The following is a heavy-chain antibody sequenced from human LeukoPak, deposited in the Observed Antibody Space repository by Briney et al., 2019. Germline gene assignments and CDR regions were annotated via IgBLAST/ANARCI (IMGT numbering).Heavy chain of an antibody. J-gene: IGHJ4*02. CDR1: GFTFSSYW. Sequence: GGSLRLSCAASGFTFSSYWMSWVRQAPGKGLEWVANIKQDGSEKYYVDSVKGRFTISRDNAKNSLYLQMNSLRAEDTAVYYCAMSPLGYRSSTSCYYFDYWGQGTLVTVSS. CDR2: IKQDGSEK. D-gene: IGHD2-2*01. CDR3: AMSPLGYRSSTSCYYFDY. V-gene: IGHV3-7*01.